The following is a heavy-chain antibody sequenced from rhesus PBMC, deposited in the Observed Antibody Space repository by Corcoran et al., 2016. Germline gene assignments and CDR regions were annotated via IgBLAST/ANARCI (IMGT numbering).Heavy chain of an antibody. J-gene: IGHJ4*01. D-gene: IGHD6S26*01. CDR3: AREVAAAGPFDY. Sequence: QVQLQESGPGVVKPSETLSLTCAVSGGSISDSYRWSWIRQPPGKGLEWIGYIYGSSTSTNYNPSLKSRVTMSKATSKNQFSLKLSSVTAADTAVYYCAREVAAAGPFDYWGQGVLVTVSS. CDR1: GGSISDSYR. V-gene: IGHV4S10*01. CDR2: IYGSSTST.